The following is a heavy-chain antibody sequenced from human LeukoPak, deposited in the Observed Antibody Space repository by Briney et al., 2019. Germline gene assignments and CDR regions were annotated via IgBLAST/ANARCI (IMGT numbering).Heavy chain of an antibody. CDR1: GGSISGTDLY. CDR2: IHSTGNS. D-gene: IGHD2-15*01. J-gene: IGHJ6*02. V-gene: IGHV4-39*01. CDR3: EKDSHLDV. Sequence: SETLSLTCTVSGGSISGTDLYWGWIRQLPGRGLEWIGNIHSTGNSFCNPSLKSRVTISIDTSKNQFSLKLSSVTAADTAVYYCEKDSHLDVWGHGTTVTVSS.